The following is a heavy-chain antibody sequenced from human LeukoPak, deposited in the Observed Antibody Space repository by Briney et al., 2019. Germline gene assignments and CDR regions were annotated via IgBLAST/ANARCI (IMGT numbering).Heavy chain of an antibody. D-gene: IGHD1-7*01. CDR3: ARGWDVNWNYRTHNWFDP. V-gene: IGHV1-8*01. Sequence: ASVKVSCKASGYTFTSYDINWVRQATGQGLEWMGWMNPNSGNTGYAQKFQGRVTMTRNTSISTAYMELRSLRSEDTAVYYCARGWDVNWNYRTHNWFDPWGQGTLVTVSS. J-gene: IGHJ5*02. CDR1: GYTFTSYD. CDR2: MNPNSGNT.